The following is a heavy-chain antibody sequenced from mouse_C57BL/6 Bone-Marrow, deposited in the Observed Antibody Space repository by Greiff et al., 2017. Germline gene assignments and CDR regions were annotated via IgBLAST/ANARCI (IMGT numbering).Heavy chain of an antibody. V-gene: IGHV1-72*01. CDR1: GYTFTSYW. Sequence: QVQLQQPGAELVKPGASVKLSCKASGYTFTSYWMHWVKQRPGRGLEWIGGIDPNSGGTKYNEKFKSKATLTVDKPSSTAYMQLSSLTSEDSAVYYCARSRRGLGQGWFAYWGQGTLVTVSA. J-gene: IGHJ3*01. CDR3: ARSRRGLGQGWFAY. D-gene: IGHD4-1*01. CDR2: IDPNSGGT.